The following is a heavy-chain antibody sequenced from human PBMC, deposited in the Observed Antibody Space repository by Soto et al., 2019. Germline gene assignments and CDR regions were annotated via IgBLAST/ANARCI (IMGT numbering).Heavy chain of an antibody. CDR2: INPKSGGT. CDR1: GYTFTGYH. D-gene: IGHD2-15*01. V-gene: IGHV1-2*02. CDR3: ATSLYCNGGTCLNYIDF. J-gene: IGHJ4*02. Sequence: ASVKVSCKASGYTFTGYHMHWVRQAPGQGLEWMGWINPKSGGTTYAQKFQGRVAMTRDTPISTAYMELGSLSSDDTAVYYCATSLYCNGGTCLNYIDFWGQGTLVTVSS.